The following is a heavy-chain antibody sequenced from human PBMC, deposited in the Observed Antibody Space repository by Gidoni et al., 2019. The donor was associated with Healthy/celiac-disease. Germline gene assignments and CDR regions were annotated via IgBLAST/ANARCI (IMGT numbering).Heavy chain of an antibody. Sequence: QVQLVESGGGVVQPGRSLRLSCAASGFTFSSYGMHWVRQAPGKGLEWVAVIWYDGSNKYYADSVKGRFTISRDNSKNTLYLQMNSLRAEDTAVYYCARDGAPGWNWNNYYYYGMDVWGQGTTVTVSS. CDR3: ARDGAPGWNWNNYYYYGMDV. D-gene: IGHD1-1*01. J-gene: IGHJ6*02. CDR2: IWYDGSNK. V-gene: IGHV3-33*01. CDR1: GFTFSSYG.